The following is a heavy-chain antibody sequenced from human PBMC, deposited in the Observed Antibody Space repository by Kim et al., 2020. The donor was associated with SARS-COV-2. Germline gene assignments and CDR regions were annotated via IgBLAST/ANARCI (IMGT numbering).Heavy chain of an antibody. D-gene: IGHD3-10*01. V-gene: IGHV4-34*01. CDR1: GGSFSGYY. J-gene: IGHJ6*02. CDR3: ARGRGCGNSYGSGSGPLYYYYYGMDV. CDR2: INHSGST. Sequence: SETLSLTCAVYGGSFSGYYWSWIRQPPGKGLEWIGEINHSGSTNYNPSLKSRVTISVDTSKNQFSLKLSSVTAADTAVYYCARGRGCGNSYGSGSGPLYYYYYGMDVWGQGTTVTVSS.